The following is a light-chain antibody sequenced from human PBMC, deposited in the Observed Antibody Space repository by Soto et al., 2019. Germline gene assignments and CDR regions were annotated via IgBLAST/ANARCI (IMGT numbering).Light chain of an antibody. CDR1: ESVTNY. J-gene: IGKJ1*01. CDR3: QQRSDWPWT. Sequence: EIVLTQSPATLSLSPGERGTLSCRASESVTNYLAWCQQKPGQAPRLLVYDVSNRATGIPARFSGGGSGTDFTLTISNLEPEDFAVYYCQQRSDWPWTFCHGTNVDVK. CDR2: DVS. V-gene: IGKV3-11*01.